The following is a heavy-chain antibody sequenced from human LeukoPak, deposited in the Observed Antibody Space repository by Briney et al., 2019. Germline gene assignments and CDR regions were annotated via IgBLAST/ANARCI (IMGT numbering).Heavy chain of an antibody. J-gene: IGHJ4*02. CDR1: GFTFSSYG. V-gene: IGHV3-33*01. CDR2: IWYDGSNK. Sequence: GGSLRLSCAASGFTFSSYGMHWVRQAPGKGLEWEAVIWYDGSNKYYADSVKGRFTISRDNSKNTLYLQMNSLRAEDTAVYYCARDSYYDYSGGDFDYWGQGTLVTVSS. CDR3: ARDSYYDYSGGDFDY. D-gene: IGHD3-22*01.